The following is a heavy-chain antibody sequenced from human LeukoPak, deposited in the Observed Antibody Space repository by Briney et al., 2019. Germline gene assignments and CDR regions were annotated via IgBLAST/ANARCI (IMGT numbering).Heavy chain of an antibody. D-gene: IGHD6-13*01. Sequence: GGSLRLSCAASGFTFSNYAMSWVRQAPGKGLEWVSVFSGSNNSTYYVESVKGRFTISRDNSKNTLYLQMNSLRAEDTAVYYCAKDRISSWDPQSFDYWGQGTLVTVSS. CDR3: AKDRISSWDPQSFDY. CDR2: FSGSNNST. CDR1: GFTFSNYA. V-gene: IGHV3-23*01. J-gene: IGHJ4*02.